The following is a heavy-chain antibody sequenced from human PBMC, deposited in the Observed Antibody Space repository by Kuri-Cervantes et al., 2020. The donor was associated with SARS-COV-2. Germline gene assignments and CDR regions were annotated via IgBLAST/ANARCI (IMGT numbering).Heavy chain of an antibody. CDR1: GGTFSSYA. Sequence: SVKVTCKASGGTFSSYAISWVRQAPGQGLEWMGGIIPIFGTANYAQKFQGRVTITADESTSTAYMELSSLRSEDTAVYYCARDRVVPGDYYYYGMDVWGQGTTVTVSS. D-gene: IGHD2-15*01. CDR3: ARDRVVPGDYYYYGMDV. J-gene: IGHJ6*02. CDR2: IIPIFGTA. V-gene: IGHV1-69*13.